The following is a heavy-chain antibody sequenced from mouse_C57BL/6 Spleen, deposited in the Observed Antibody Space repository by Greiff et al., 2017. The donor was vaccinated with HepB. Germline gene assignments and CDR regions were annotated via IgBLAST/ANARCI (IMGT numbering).Heavy chain of an antibody. V-gene: IGHV1-50*01. CDR1: GYTFTSYW. D-gene: IGHD2-2*01. CDR2: IDPSDSYT. CDR3: ARWGVTTSYYFDY. J-gene: IGHJ2*01. Sequence: VQLQQPGAELVKPGASVKLSCKASGYTFTSYWMQWVKQRPGQGLEWIGGIDPSDSYTNYNQKFKGKATLTVDTSSSTAYMQLSSLTSEDSAVYYCARWGVTTSYYFDYWGQGTTLTVSS.